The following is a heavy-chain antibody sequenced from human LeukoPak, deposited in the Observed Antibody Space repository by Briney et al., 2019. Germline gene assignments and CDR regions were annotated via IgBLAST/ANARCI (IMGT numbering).Heavy chain of an antibody. Sequence: PGGSLRLSCAASGFTFSSYSVSWVRQAPGKGLDWISYISSSSTIIHYADSVKGRFTISRDNARNSLYLQMSNLRAEDTAVYFCARGGGLDVWGQGATVTVSS. CDR2: ISSSSTII. V-gene: IGHV3-48*04. J-gene: IGHJ6*02. CDR3: ARGGGLDV. CDR1: GFTFSSYS. D-gene: IGHD3-16*01.